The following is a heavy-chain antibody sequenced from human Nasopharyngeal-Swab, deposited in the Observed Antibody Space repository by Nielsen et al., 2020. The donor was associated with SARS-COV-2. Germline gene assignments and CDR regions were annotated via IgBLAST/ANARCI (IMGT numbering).Heavy chain of an antibody. CDR3: AKGPGYCSSTSCARKAYFDY. CDR1: GFTFSSYA. CDR2: ISGSGGST. V-gene: IGHV3-23*01. Sequence: GGSLRLSCAASGFTFSSYAMSWVRQAPGKGLEWVSAISGSGGSTYYADSVKGRFTISRDNSKNTLYLQMNSLRDEDTAVYYCAKGPGYCSSTSCARKAYFDYWGQGTLVTVSS. D-gene: IGHD2-2*03. J-gene: IGHJ4*02.